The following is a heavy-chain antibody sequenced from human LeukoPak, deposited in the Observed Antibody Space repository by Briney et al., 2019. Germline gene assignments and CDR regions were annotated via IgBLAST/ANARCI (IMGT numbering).Heavy chain of an antibody. D-gene: IGHD2-2*01. CDR1: GESFSGYY. J-gene: IGHJ5*02. CDR2: INHSGST. CDR3: ARGRGTSDNNWFDP. Sequence: SETLSLTCAVYGESFSGYYWSWIRQPPGKGLEWIGEINHSGSTNYNPSLKSRVTISVDTSKNQFSLKLSSVTAADTAVYYCARGRGTSDNNWFDPWGQGTLVTVSS. V-gene: IGHV4-34*01.